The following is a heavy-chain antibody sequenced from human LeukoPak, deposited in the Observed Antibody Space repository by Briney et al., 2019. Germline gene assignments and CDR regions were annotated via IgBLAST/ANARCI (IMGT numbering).Heavy chain of an antibody. V-gene: IGHV1-18*01. D-gene: IGHD3-22*01. J-gene: IGHJ4*02. CDR3: ARDFRYYYDSRPPLEN. CDR2: ISAYNGNT. Sequence: ASVKVSCKASGYTFTSYGISWVRQAPGQGLEWMGWISAYNGNTNYAQKLQGRVTMTTDTSTSTAYMELRSLRSDDTAVYYCARDFRYYYDSRPPLENWGQGTLVTVSS. CDR1: GYTFTSYG.